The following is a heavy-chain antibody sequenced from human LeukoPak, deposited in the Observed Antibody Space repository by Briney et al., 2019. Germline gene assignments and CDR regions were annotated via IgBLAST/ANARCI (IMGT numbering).Heavy chain of an antibody. V-gene: IGHV1-69*13. CDR1: GGTFSSYA. D-gene: IGHD2-15*01. Sequence: ASVKVSCKASGGTFSSYAISWVRQAPGQGLEWMGGIIPIFGTANYAQKFQGRVTITADESTSTAYMELSSLRSEDTAVYYCARGVEAADYYYYYYMDVWGKGTTVTVS. J-gene: IGHJ6*03. CDR2: IIPIFGTA. CDR3: ARGVEAADYYYYYYMDV.